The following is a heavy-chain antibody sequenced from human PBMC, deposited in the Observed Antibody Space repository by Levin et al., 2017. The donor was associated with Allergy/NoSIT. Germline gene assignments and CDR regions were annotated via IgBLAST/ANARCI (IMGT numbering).Heavy chain of an antibody. CDR1: GYTFTSYW. CDR2: IFPGDSDT. V-gene: IGHV5-51*01. Sequence: GESLKISCKGSGYTFTSYWIGWVRQMPGKGLEWMGIIFPGDSDTRYSPSFQGQVTISADKSISTAYQQWSSLKASDTAMYYCARQNGKAADGTTMRDYWGQGTLVTVSS. J-gene: IGHJ4*02. CDR3: ARQNGKAADGTTMRDY. D-gene: IGHD6-13*01.